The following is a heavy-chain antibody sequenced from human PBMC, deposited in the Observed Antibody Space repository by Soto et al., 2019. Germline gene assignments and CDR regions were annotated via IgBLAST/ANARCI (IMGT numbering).Heavy chain of an antibody. J-gene: IGHJ6*03. CDR1: GGSFSGYY. CDR3: ARGGFNYYGSGSPPHAAVHYYMDV. CDR2: INHSGST. Sequence: QVQLQQWGAGLLKPSETLSLTCAVYGGSFSGYYWSWIRQPPGKGLEWIGEINHSGSTNYNPSLKSRVTVSVDTSKNQFSLKLSSVTAADTAVYYCARGGFNYYGSGSPPHAAVHYYMDVWGKGTTVTVSS. V-gene: IGHV4-34*01. D-gene: IGHD3-10*01.